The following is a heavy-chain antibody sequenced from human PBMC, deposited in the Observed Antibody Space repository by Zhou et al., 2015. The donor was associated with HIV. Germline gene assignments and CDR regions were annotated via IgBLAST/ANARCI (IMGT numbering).Heavy chain of an antibody. CDR1: GGTFSSYT. J-gene: IGHJ3*02. CDR2: IIPILGIA. V-gene: IGHV1-69*08. CDR3: ARDVGSVADAFDI. D-gene: IGHD1-26*01. Sequence: QVQLVQSGAEVKKPGSSVKVSCKASGGTFSSYTISWVRQAPGQGLEWMGRIIPILGIANYAQKFQGRVTITADKSTSTAYMELSSLRSEDTAVYYCARDVGSVADAFDIWGQGTMVTVSS.